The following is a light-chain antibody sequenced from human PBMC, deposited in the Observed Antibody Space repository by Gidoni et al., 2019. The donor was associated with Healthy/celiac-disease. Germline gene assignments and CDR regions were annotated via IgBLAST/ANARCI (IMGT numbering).Light chain of an antibody. CDR3: QQYGSSPGT. CDR1: QRVSSSY. Sequence: EIVLTQSPGTRSLSPGARATLACRASQRVSSSYLAWYQQNPGQAPRLLIYGASSRATGIPDRFSGSGSGTDFTLTISRLEPEDFAVYYCQQYGSSPGTFGQGTKVEIK. J-gene: IGKJ1*01. V-gene: IGKV3-20*01. CDR2: GAS.